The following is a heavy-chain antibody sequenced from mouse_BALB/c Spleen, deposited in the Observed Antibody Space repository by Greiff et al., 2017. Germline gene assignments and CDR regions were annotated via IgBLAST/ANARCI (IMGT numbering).Heavy chain of an antibody. CDR2: INSNGGST. CDR1: GFTFSSYG. V-gene: IGHV5-6-3*01. CDR3: ARDPLYYYGSSPLDY. Sequence: DVMLVESGGGLVQPGGSLKLSCAASGFTFSSYGMSWVRQTPDKRLELVATINSNGGSTYYPDSVKGRFTISRDNAKNTLYLQMSSLKSEDTAMYYCARDPLYYYGSSPLDYWGQGTTLTVSS. D-gene: IGHD1-1*01. J-gene: IGHJ2*01.